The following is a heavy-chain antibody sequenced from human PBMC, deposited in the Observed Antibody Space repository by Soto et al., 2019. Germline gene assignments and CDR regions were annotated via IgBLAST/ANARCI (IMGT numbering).Heavy chain of an antibody. Sequence: VQLVESGGGLVQPGGSLRLSCAASGFTFSSYWMSWVRQAPGKGLEWVANIKQDGSEKYYVDSVKGRFTISRDNAKNSLYLQMNSLRAEDTAVYYCARSGYYGSGRTDYWGQGTLVTVSS. CDR2: IKQDGSEK. CDR1: GFTFSSYW. J-gene: IGHJ4*02. CDR3: ARSGYYGSGRTDY. V-gene: IGHV3-7*05. D-gene: IGHD3-10*01.